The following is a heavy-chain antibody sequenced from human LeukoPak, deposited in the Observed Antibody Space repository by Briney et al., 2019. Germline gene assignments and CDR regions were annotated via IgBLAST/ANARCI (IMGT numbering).Heavy chain of an antibody. V-gene: IGHV3-23*01. CDR1: GFTFSSYA. J-gene: IGHJ4*02. Sequence: PGGSLRLSCAASGFTFSSYAMSWVRQAPGMGLEWVSSISFSGGGTYYADSVKGRFTISRDNSKNTLYLQMNSLRAEDTAVYYCAKGYDYGLFEYWGQGTLVTVSS. CDR3: AKGYDYGLFEY. CDR2: ISFSGGGT. D-gene: IGHD4-17*01.